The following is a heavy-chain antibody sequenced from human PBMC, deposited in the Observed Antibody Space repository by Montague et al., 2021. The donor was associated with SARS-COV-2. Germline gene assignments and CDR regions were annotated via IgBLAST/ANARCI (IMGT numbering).Heavy chain of an antibody. D-gene: IGHD3-10*01. CDR1: GFTFSNSA. J-gene: IGHJ6*02. V-gene: IGHV3-23*01. CDR3: AKDSYYYGSGYGMDV. CDR2: SSGSDGGT. Sequence: SLRLYCAASGFTFSNSAMNWVRQAPGKGLEWVSGSSGSDGGTHYADSVKGRFIISRDNSKNVLYLQMNSLRAEDTALYYCAKDSYYYGSGYGMDVWGQGTTVTVSS.